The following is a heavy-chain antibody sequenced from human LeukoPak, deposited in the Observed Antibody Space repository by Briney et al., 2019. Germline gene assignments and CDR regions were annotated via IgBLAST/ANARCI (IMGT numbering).Heavy chain of an antibody. Sequence: ASVKVSCEASGDTFTSYGISWVRDAPGQWLEWIGWISAYNGNTNHAQKLQGRVTMTTDTCTSTAYMELRSLRSDDTAVYYCARDYTATASNDFDYWGQGTLVTVSS. J-gene: IGHJ4*02. V-gene: IGHV1-18*01. D-gene: IGHD5-18*01. CDR1: GDTFTSYG. CDR2: ISAYNGNT. CDR3: ARDYTATASNDFDY.